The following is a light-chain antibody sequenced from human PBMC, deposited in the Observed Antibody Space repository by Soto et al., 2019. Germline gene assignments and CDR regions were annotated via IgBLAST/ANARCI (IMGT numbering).Light chain of an antibody. V-gene: IGLV3-10*01. CDR1: ALPKKY. CDR3: YSTDSSGNHRV. J-gene: IGLJ3*02. CDR2: EDS. Sequence: SYELTQAPSVSVSPGQTARITCSGDALPKKYAYWYQQKPGQAPVLVIYEDSKRPSGIPERFSGSSSGTMATLTISGAQVEDEADYCCYSTDSSGNHRVFGGGTKLTVL.